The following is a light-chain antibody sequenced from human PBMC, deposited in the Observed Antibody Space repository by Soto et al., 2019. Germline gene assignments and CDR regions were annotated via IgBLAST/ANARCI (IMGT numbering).Light chain of an antibody. Sequence: QSVLTQPPSASGSPGQSVTIPCTGTSSDVGGYNYVSWYQQHPGKAPKLMIYEVSKRPSGVPDRFSGSKSGNTASLTVSGLQAEDEADYYCSSYAGGNNLVFGGGTKLTVL. CDR2: EVS. J-gene: IGLJ2*01. V-gene: IGLV2-8*01. CDR3: SSYAGGNNLV. CDR1: SSDVGGYNY.